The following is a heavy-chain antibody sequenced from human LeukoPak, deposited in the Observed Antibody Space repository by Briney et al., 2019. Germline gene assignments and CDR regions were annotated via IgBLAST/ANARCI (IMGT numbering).Heavy chain of an antibody. J-gene: IGHJ2*01. V-gene: IGHV1-69*06. CDR3: ARDDGYSSSYWYFDL. D-gene: IGHD6-6*01. CDR1: GGTFSSYA. Sequence: ASVRVSCKASGGTFSSYAINWVRQAPGQGLEWLGRIIPVIGTAHCAQKFQGRVTIIADKSTTIAYMDLNSLTSEDTAVYYCARDDGYSSSYWYFDLWGRGTLVTVSS. CDR2: IIPVIGTA.